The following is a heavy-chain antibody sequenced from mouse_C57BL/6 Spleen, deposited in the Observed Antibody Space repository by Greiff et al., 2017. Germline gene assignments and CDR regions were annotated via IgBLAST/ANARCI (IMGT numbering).Heavy chain of an antibody. V-gene: IGHV1-22*01. J-gene: IGHJ3*01. D-gene: IGHD4-1*01. CDR1: GYTFTDYN. Sequence: EVKLVESGPELVKPGASVKMSCKASGYTFTDYNMHWVKQSHGKSLEWIGYINPNNGGTSYNQKFKGKATLTVNKSSSTAYMELRSLTSEDSAVYYCARSNSAWFAYWGQGTLVTVSA. CDR2: INPNNGGT. CDR3: ARSNSAWFAY.